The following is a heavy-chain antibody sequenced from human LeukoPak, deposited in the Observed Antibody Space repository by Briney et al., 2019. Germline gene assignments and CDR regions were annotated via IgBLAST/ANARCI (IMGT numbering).Heavy chain of an antibody. J-gene: IGHJ3*02. CDR1: GDSISSYY. V-gene: IGHV4-59*01. D-gene: IGHD3-22*01. CDR2: IYDSGST. CDR3: ARDRTIRSYYDSSGSLDAFDI. Sequence: SETLSLTCTVSGDSISSYYLSWIRQPPGKGLEWIGYIYDSGSTNYNPSLRSRVTISVDTSKNQFSLKLSSVTAADTAVYYCARDRTIRSYYDSSGSLDAFDIWGQGTMVTVSS.